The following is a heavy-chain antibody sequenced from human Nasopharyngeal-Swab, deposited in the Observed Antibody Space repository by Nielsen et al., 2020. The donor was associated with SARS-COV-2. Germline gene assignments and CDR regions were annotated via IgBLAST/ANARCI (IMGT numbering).Heavy chain of an antibody. CDR1: GFTFSSYG. J-gene: IGHJ4*02. CDR3: AKVAAVLSHYYDDYFDY. CDR2: ISYDGSNK. D-gene: IGHD3-22*01. V-gene: IGHV3-30*18. Sequence: GESLKISCAASGFTFSSYGMHWVRQAPGKGLEWVAVISYDGSNKYYADSVKGRFTISRDNSKNTLYLQMNSLRAEDTAVYYCAKVAAVLSHYYDDYFDYWGQGTLVTVSS.